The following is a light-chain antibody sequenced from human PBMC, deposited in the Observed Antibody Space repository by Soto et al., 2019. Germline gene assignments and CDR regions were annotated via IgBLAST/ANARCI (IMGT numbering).Light chain of an antibody. Sequence: EIVMTQSPATLSVSPGERATLPCRASQSVNSNLAWYQQKPGQAPRLLIYGASTRATGIPARFSGSGSGTEFTLTISSLQSEDFAIYYCQQYNNWLGTFGPGTKVDI. CDR2: GAS. CDR1: QSVNSN. J-gene: IGKJ3*01. CDR3: QQYNNWLGT. V-gene: IGKV3-15*01.